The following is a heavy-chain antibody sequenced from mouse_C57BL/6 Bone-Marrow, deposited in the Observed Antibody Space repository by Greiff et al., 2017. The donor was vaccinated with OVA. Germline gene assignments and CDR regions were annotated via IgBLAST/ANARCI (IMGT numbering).Heavy chain of an antibody. CDR1: GYTFTSYW. CDR3: ARDGYWRYFDV. Sequence: QVQLKQPGAELVKPGASVKLSCKASGYTFTSYWMHWVKQRPGQGLEWIGMIHPNSGSTNYNEKFKSKATLTVDKSSSTAYMQLSSLTSEDSAVYYCARDGYWRYFDVWGTGTTVTVSS. J-gene: IGHJ1*03. V-gene: IGHV1-64*01. D-gene: IGHD2-3*01. CDR2: IHPNSGST.